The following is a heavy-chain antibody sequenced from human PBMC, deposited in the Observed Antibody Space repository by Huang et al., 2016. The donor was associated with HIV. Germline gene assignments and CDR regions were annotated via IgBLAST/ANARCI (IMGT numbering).Heavy chain of an antibody. CDR3: ARGLKTAGIVDF. CDR1: GYTFATYE. CDR2: ISTYNGNA. V-gene: IGHV1-18*01. D-gene: IGHD1-26*01. Sequence: QVQLLQSGPEMKKPGASVKVSCKTSGYTFATYEITWVRQTPGQGLENLGWISTYNGNADYAQQFQGRVTMTTDTSTRTTDMELKTLRSDDTALYYCARGLKTAGIVDFWGQGTMVTVSS. J-gene: IGHJ3*01.